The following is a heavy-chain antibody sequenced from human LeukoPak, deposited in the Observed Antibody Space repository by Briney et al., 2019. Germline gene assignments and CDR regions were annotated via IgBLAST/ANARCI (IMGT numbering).Heavy chain of an antibody. CDR3: ARGIYPSGGRHWFDP. CDR2: IYYSGIT. J-gene: IGHJ5*02. D-gene: IGHD2-15*01. V-gene: IGHV4-59*01. CDR1: GASFKTSY. Sequence: SETLSLTCSVSGASFKTSYWTWIRQPPGRGLEWIGFIYYSGITNYNPSLKSRVTMSVDTSKSRFSLKLTSVTAADTAIYYCARGIYPSGGRHWFDPWGQGTLITVSS.